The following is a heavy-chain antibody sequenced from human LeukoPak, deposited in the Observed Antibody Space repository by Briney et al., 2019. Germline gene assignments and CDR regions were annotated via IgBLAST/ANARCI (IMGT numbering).Heavy chain of an antibody. Sequence: SVRVSCKASGGTFSSYAISWVPQAPGQGLEWMGGIIPIFGTANYAQKFQGRVTITADESTSTAYMELSSLRSEDTAVYYCARDPKPTVTTFNWFDPWGQGTLVTVSS. J-gene: IGHJ5*02. CDR3: ARDPKPTVTTFNWFDP. CDR1: GGTFSSYA. V-gene: IGHV1-69*13. CDR2: IIPIFGTA. D-gene: IGHD4-17*01.